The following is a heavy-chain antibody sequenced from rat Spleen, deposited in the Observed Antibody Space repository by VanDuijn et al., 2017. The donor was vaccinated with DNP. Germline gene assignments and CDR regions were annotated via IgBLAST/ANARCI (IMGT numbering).Heavy chain of an antibody. CDR1: GFTFSDHN. CDR3: ASSMGTYYPYSFDY. Sequence: EVQLVESGGGLVQSGRSLKLSCAASGFTFSDHNMAWVRQVPKKGLEWVASISIGGGNTYYRDSVKGRFTISRDNAKSALYLQMDSLRSEETATYYCASSMGTYYPYSFDYWGQGVVVTVSS. D-gene: IGHD1-12*02. CDR2: ISIGGGNT. J-gene: IGHJ2*01. V-gene: IGHV5S11*01.